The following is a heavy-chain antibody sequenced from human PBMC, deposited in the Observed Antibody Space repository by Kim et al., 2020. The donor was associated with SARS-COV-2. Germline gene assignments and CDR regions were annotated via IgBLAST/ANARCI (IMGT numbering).Heavy chain of an antibody. CDR3: ARGEAAADSWFDP. J-gene: IGHJ5*02. D-gene: IGHD6-13*01. V-gene: IGHV1-2*02. CDR1: GYTFTGYY. Sequence: ASVKVSCKASGYTFTGYYMHWVRQAPGQGLEWMGWINPNSGGTNYAQKFQGRVTMTRDTSISTAYMELSRLRSDDTAVYYCARGEAAADSWFDPWGQGTLVTVSS. CDR2: INPNSGGT.